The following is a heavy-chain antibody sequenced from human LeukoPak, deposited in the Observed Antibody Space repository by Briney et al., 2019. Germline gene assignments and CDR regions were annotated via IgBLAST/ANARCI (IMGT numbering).Heavy chain of an antibody. D-gene: IGHD5-12*01. CDR2: INHSGST. V-gene: IGHV4-34*01. CDR1: GGSFSGYY. Sequence: PSETLSLTCAVYGGSFSGYYWSWIRQPPGKGLEWIGEINHSGSTNYNPSLKSRVTISVDTSKNQFSLKLSSVTAADTAVYYCARGLRYSGYAYWGQGTLVTVSS. J-gene: IGHJ4*02. CDR3: ARGLRYSGYAY.